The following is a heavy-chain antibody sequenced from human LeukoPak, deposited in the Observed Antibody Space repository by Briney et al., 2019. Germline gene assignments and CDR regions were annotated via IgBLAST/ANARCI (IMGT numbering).Heavy chain of an antibody. V-gene: IGHV4-30-2*01. CDR3: ARHLGDFWSGYYSAYNWFDP. CDR2: IYHSGST. D-gene: IGHD3-3*01. Sequence: SETLSLTCAVSGGSISSGGYSWSWIRQPPGKGLEWIGYIYHSGSTYYNPSLKSRVTISVDRSKNQFSLKLSSVTAADTAVYYCARHLGDFWSGYYSAYNWFDPWGQGTLVTVSS. CDR1: GGSISSGGYS. J-gene: IGHJ5*02.